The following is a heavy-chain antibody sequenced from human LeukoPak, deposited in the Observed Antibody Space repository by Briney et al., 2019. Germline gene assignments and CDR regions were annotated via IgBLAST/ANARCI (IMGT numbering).Heavy chain of an antibody. J-gene: IGHJ3*02. CDR1: GGSISSYY. CDR2: IYTSGST. Sequence: SETLSLTCTVSGGSISSYYWSWIRQPAGKGLEWIGRIYTSGSTNYNPSLKSRVTMSVDTSKNQFSLKLSSVTAADTAVYYCARDLAAAAGTSDALDIWGQGTMVTVSS. V-gene: IGHV4-4*07. CDR3: ARDLAAAAGTSDALDI. D-gene: IGHD6-13*01.